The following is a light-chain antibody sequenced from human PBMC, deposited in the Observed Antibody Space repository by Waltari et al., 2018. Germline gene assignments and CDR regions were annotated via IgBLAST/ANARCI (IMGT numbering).Light chain of an antibody. CDR3: QQCHNWPPWT. J-gene: IGKJ2*01. Sequence: EIVMTQSPATLSVSPGERATLSCRASRSVSSNLAWYQQKPGQAPRPLIYGASTRATGIPDRFSGSGSGTEFTPTISSLQSEDFAVYYCQQCHNWPPWTFGQGTKVEIK. CDR2: GAS. V-gene: IGKV3-15*01. CDR1: RSVSSN.